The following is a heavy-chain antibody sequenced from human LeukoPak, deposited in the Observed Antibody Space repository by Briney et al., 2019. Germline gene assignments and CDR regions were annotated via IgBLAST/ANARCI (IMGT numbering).Heavy chain of an antibody. CDR3: ARAEWLRLPLHTFYYYYYMDV. D-gene: IGHD5-12*01. J-gene: IGHJ6*03. CDR1: GGSFSGYY. V-gene: IGHV4-34*01. Sequence: SETLSLTCAVYGGSFSGYYWSWIRQPPGKGLEWIGEINHSGSTNYNPSLKSRLTISVDTSKNQFSLKLSSVTAADTAVYYCARAEWLRLPLHTFYYYYYMDVWGKGTTVTISS. CDR2: INHSGST.